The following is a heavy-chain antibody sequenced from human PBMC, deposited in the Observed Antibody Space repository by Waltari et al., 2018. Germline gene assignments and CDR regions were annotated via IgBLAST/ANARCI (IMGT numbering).Heavy chain of an antibody. CDR3: AKDEGARLAPTFGMDA. Sequence: EMPLLESGGALVQPGGSLRPSCAASGFPFSTYTQNWVRQAPGQGLEWVAVMTASGLMDYGDSVKGRFIISRDNSKNTLYLEMYRLRVEDTARYYCAKDEGARLAPTFGMDAWGQGTTVIVS. V-gene: IGHV3-23*01. J-gene: IGHJ6*02. D-gene: IGHD6-6*01. CDR1: GFPFSTYT. CDR2: MTASGLM.